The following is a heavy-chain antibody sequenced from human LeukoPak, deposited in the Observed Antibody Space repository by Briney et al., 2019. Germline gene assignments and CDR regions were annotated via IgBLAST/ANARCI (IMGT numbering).Heavy chain of an antibody. CDR3: AKAPQWLVTPHYFDN. Sequence: GGSLRLSCAASGVTFSSYAMSWVRQAPGKGLEWVSGICASGSSTYYPDSVNGRFTISRENSKKTLSLQMNSLRAEDTAVYSCAKAPQWLVTPHYFDNWGQGTLVTASS. D-gene: IGHD6-19*01. V-gene: IGHV3-23*01. J-gene: IGHJ4*01. CDR2: ICASGSST. CDR1: GVTFSSYA.